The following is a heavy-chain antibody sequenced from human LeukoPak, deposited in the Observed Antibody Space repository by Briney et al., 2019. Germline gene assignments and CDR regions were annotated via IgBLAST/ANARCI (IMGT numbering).Heavy chain of an antibody. CDR3: ARYYCTNGVCYGWFDP. Sequence: GQSLKISSKGSGYSFTSYGIGGVRQMHEKGLEWRRSIHPGDSDTSYSPSFQGQVTISADKSISTAYLQWSSLKASDTAMYYCARYYCTNGVCYGWFDPWGQGTLVSVSS. CDR1: GYSFTSYG. D-gene: IGHD2-8*01. CDR2: IHPGDSDT. V-gene: IGHV5-51*01. J-gene: IGHJ5*02.